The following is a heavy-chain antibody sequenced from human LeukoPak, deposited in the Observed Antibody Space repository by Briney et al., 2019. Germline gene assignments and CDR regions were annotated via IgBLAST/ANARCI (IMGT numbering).Heavy chain of an antibody. D-gene: IGHD4-17*01. CDR2: ISXDGSNQ. J-gene: IGHJ1*01. V-gene: IGHV3-30*18. Sequence: PGGSLRLSCAASGFTFSSFGMHWVRQAPGQGLEWVAVISXDGSNQYYADSVKGRFTIYRDNFKNTVYLQMNSLRAEETAVYYCAKSHPPTVTTEEGEYLQHWGQGTLVTVSS. CDR1: GFTFSSFG. CDR3: AKSHPPTVTTEEGEYLQH.